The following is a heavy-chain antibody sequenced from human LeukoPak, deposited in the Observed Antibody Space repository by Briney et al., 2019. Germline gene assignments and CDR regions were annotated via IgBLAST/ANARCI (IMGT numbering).Heavy chain of an antibody. V-gene: IGHV3-23*01. CDR2: ISGGGDNT. CDR3: AKFEGALLGNYYMDV. J-gene: IGHJ6*03. Sequence: PGRPLSLSCALSGFPFSAFAMSWVRQAPGKGLEWVTTISGGGDNTYFADSVKGRFTISRDNSKNTLFLQMVSLRAEDTAVYYCAKFEGALLGNYYMDVWGKGTTVTVSS. CDR1: GFPFSAFA.